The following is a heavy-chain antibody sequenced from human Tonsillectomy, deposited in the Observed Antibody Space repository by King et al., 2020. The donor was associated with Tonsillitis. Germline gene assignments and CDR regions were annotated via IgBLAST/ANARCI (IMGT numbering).Heavy chain of an antibody. Sequence: QLVQSGAEVKKPGASVKVSCKASGYTFTSYGISWVRQAPGQGLEWMGWISAYNGNANNAQRLQGRVTMTTDTSTSTAYMELRCMRSDDTAVYYCARETQLHSSGCPDYWGQGTLVTVSS. D-gene: IGHD6-19*01. CDR1: GYTFTSYG. J-gene: IGHJ4*02. V-gene: IGHV1-18*01. CDR2: ISAYNGNA. CDR3: ARETQLHSSGCPDY.